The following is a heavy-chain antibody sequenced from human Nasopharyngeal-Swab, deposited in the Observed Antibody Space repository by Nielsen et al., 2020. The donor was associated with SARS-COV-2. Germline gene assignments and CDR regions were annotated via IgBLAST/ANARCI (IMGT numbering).Heavy chain of an antibody. Sequence: GGSLRLSCVASGFIFEDHAMHWVRQSPGKGLEWVSHISWNSGSIGYAASVRGRFTISRDNAKKSLYLQMNSLRAEDSALYYCARDLTRGDFVTSNAFDIWGQGTVVTVS. CDR1: GFIFEDHA. D-gene: IGHD2-21*02. CDR3: ARDLTRGDFVTSNAFDI. V-gene: IGHV3-9*01. J-gene: IGHJ3*02. CDR2: ISWNSGSI.